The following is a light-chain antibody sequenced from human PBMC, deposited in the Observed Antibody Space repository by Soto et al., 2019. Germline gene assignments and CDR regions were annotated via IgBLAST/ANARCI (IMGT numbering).Light chain of an antibody. CDR1: QSVSSN. V-gene: IGKV3-15*01. J-gene: IGKJ3*01. Sequence: EIVMTQSPATLSVSPGERATLSCRASQSVSSNLAWYQQKPGQAPRLLIYGESTRATGIPARFSGSGSGTEFTLTISSLQSEDFAVYYCQQYNNWHFTFGPGTKVDIK. CDR3: QQYNNWHFT. CDR2: GES.